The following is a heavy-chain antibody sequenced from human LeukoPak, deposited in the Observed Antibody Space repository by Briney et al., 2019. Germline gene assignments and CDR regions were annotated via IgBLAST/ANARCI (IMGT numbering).Heavy chain of an antibody. J-gene: IGHJ3*02. V-gene: IGHV4-4*02. CDR1: GGSLSSSHW. CDR2: IYHSGST. D-gene: IGHD3-3*01. Sequence: PSGTLSLTCPVSGGSLSSSHWWSWVRQPPGKGLEWIGEIYHSGSTNYNPSLKSRITISVDMSKNQFSLKLSSVTAADTAVYYCARERSGSEIFARSFDIWGQGTMVTVSS. CDR3: ARERSGSEIFARSFDI.